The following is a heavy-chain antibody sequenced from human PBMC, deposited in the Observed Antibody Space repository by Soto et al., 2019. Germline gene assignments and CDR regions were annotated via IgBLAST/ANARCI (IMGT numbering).Heavy chain of an antibody. D-gene: IGHD7-27*01. CDR1: GFTFSNYW. Sequence: EVQLVESGGGLVQPGGSLRLSCAASGFTFSNYWMAWVRQAPGKGLEWVANIDQDGGEKYYVDSVKGRFTISRDNAKNSLYLHMNSLRAEDTAVYYCARWGNWFDPWGQGTLVTVSS. CDR3: ARWGNWFDP. CDR2: IDQDGGEK. J-gene: IGHJ5*02. V-gene: IGHV3-7*05.